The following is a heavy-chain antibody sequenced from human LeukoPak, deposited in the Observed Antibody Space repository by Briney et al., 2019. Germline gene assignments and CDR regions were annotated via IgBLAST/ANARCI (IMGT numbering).Heavy chain of an antibody. CDR2: ISSSGSTI. J-gene: IGHJ4*02. CDR3: ARDLIMITQVSDY. Sequence: GGSLRLSCAASGFTFSDYYMSRIRQAPGKGLEWVSYISSSGSTIYYADSVKGRFTISRDNAKNSLYLQMNSLRAEDTAVYYCARDLIMITQVSDYWGQGTLVTVSS. D-gene: IGHD3-16*01. V-gene: IGHV3-11*01. CDR1: GFTFSDYY.